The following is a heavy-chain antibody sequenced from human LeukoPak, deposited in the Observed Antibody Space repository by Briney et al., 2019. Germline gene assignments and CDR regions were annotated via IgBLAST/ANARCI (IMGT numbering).Heavy chain of an antibody. CDR2: INAGNGNT. D-gene: IGHD4-11*01. CDR1: GYTFTSYA. V-gene: IGHV1-3*01. CDR3: ARGRGPRGGKLYSNYANLIFDY. Sequence: ASVKVSCKASGYTFTSYAMHWVRQAPGQRLEWMGWINAGNGNTEYSQKFQGRVTITRDTSASTAYMELSSLRSEDTAVYYCARGRGPRGGKLYSNYANLIFDYWGQGTLVTVSS. J-gene: IGHJ4*02.